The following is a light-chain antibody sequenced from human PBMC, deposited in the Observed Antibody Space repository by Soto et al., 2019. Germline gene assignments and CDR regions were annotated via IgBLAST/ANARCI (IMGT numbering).Light chain of an antibody. J-gene: IGKJ4*01. V-gene: IGKV3-15*01. CDR1: QSVSSN. CDR3: QQYNNWPPRAT. Sequence: EIVMTQSPATLSVSPGERDTLSCRASQSVSSNLAWYQQKPGQAPRLLIYGASTRATGIPARFSGSGSGTEFTLTISSLQSEDFAVYYCQQYNNWPPRATFGGGTKVEIK. CDR2: GAS.